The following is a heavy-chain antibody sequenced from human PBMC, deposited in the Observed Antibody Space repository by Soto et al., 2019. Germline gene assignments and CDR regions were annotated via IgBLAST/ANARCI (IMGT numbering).Heavy chain of an antibody. CDR3: ARVGDSSGYYGFDY. Sequence: SETLYLTCTVSGSSLSRYYWSWTRQPPGKGLEWIGYIYYSGSTNYNPSLKSRVTISVDTSKNQFSLKVNSVIAADTAVYYCARVGDSSGYYGFDYWGQGTQVT. CDR2: IYYSGST. J-gene: IGHJ4*02. CDR1: GSSLSRYY. V-gene: IGHV4-59*01. D-gene: IGHD3-22*01.